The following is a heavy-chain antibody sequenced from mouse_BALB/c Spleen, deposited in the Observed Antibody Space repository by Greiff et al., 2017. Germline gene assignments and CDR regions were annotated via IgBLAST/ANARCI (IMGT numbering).Heavy chain of an antibody. CDR1: GDSITSGY. J-gene: IGHJ3*01. D-gene: IGHD2-1*01. CDR2: ISYSGST. Sequence: EVKLVESGPSLVKPSQTLSLTCSVTGDSITSGYRNWIRKFPGNKLEYMGYISYSGSTYYNPSLKSRISITRDTSKNQYYLQLNSVTTEDTATYYCASPPYGNFAWFAYWGQGTLVTVSA. V-gene: IGHV3-8*02. CDR3: ASPPYGNFAWFAY.